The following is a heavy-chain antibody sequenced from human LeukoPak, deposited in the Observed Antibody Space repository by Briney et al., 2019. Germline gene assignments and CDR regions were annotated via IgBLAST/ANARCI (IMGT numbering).Heavy chain of an antibody. Sequence: PSETLSLTCTVSGDSISGYYWSWIRQPPGKGLEWIGYIYYSGSTNYNPSLKSRVTISVDTSKNQFSLKLSSVTAADTAVYYCARQPNDSRYMIVDYWGQGTLVSVSS. J-gene: IGHJ4*02. CDR3: ARQPNDSRYMIVDY. CDR2: IYYSGST. D-gene: IGHD3-22*01. V-gene: IGHV4-59*08. CDR1: GDSISGYY.